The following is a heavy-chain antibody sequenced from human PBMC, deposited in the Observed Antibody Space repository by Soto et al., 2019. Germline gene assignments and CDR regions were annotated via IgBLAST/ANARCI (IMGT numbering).Heavy chain of an antibody. CDR2: INHSGST. J-gene: IGHJ4*02. Sequence: SETLSLTCAVYGGSFSGYYWSWIRQPPGKGLEWIGEINHSGSTNYNPSLKSRVTISVDTSKNQFSLKLSSVTAADTAVYYCARAPKCGGDCYSLYYFEYWGQGTLVTVSS. CDR1: GGSFSGYY. D-gene: IGHD2-21*02. V-gene: IGHV4-34*01. CDR3: ARAPKCGGDCYSLYYFEY.